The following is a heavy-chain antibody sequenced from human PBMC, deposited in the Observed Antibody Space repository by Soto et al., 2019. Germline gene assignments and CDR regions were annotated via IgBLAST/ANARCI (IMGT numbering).Heavy chain of an antibody. V-gene: IGHV4-31*03. D-gene: IGHD3-16*01. CDR3: ARGWPLVGLDY. J-gene: IGHJ4*02. Sequence: SETLSLTCTVSGGSISSGGYYWSWIRQHPGKGLEWIGYIYYSGSTYYNPSLKSRVTISVDTSKNQFSLKLSSVTAADTAVYYCARGWPLVGLDYWGQGTLVTVSS. CDR1: GGSISSGGYY. CDR2: IYYSGST.